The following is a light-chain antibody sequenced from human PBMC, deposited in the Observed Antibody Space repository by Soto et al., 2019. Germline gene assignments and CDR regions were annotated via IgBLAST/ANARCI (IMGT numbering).Light chain of an antibody. CDR3: QQYNSYPLT. CDR1: PSISSW. J-gene: IGKJ4*01. CDR2: KAS. V-gene: IGKV1-5*03. Sequence: DIQLTQSPSTLSASVGDRVTITCRATPSISSWLAWYQQKPGKAPKLLIYKASSLESGVPSRVSGSGSGTEFTLTISSLQPDDFATYYCQQYNSYPLTFGGGTKVDVK.